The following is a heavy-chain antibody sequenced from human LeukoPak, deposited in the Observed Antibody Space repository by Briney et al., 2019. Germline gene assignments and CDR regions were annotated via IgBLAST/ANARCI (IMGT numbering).Heavy chain of an antibody. J-gene: IGHJ5*01. CDR3: ARDVPLCSGDPCNWFDP. CDR2: MNPNSGNT. CDR1: GYTFTSYD. V-gene: IGHV1-8*01. Sequence: ASVKVSCKASGYTFTSYDINWVRQATGQGLEWMGWMNPNSGNTGYAQKFQGRVTMTRNTSISTAYMELSSLRSEDTAVYYCARDVPLCSGDPCNWFDPWGQGTLVTVSS. D-gene: IGHD2-15*01.